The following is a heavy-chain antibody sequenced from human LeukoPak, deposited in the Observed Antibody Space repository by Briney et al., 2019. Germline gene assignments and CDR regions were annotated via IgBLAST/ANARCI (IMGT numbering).Heavy chain of an antibody. D-gene: IGHD2-2*01. CDR1: GGSISTTDW. V-gene: IGHV4-4*02. CDR3: ARVHCDDTSCFYFDY. Sequence: PSGTLSLTCAVSGGSISTTDWWTWVRQPPGKGQEWIGEIYHGGSTHYNPSLKSRVTISVDKSKNQFSLKLSSVTAADTAVYYCARVHCDDTSCFYFDYWGQGTLVTVSS. CDR2: IYHGGST. J-gene: IGHJ4*02.